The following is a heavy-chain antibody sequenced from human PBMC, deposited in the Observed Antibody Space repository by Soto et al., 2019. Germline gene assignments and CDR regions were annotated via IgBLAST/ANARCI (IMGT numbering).Heavy chain of an antibody. CDR3: ARVVVVVVAATPEGWFDP. Sequence: GGSLRLSCAASGFTFSSYWMSWVRQAPGKGLEWVANIKRDGSEKYYVDSVKGRFTISRDNAKNSLYLQMNSLRAEDTAVYYCARVVVVVVAATPEGWFDPWGQGTLVTVSS. J-gene: IGHJ5*02. V-gene: IGHV3-7*05. D-gene: IGHD2-15*01. CDR1: GFTFSSYW. CDR2: IKRDGSEK.